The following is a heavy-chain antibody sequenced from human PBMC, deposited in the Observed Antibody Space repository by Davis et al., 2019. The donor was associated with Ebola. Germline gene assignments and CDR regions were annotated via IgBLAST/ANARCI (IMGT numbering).Heavy chain of an antibody. J-gene: IGHJ4*02. Sequence: GESLKISCAASGFTVSSNYMSWVRQAPGKGLEWVSVIYSGGSTYYADSVKGRFTISRDNSKNTLYLQMNSLRAEDTAVYYCARDRSNHGFLGGQGTLVTVSS. V-gene: IGHV3-53*01. CDR1: GFTVSSNY. D-gene: IGHD1-14*01. CDR3: ARDRSNHGFL. CDR2: IYSGGST.